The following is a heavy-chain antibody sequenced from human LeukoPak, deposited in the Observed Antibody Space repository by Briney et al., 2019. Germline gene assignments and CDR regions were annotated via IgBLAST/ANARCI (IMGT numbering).Heavy chain of an antibody. CDR3: ARGSRGYSYG. D-gene: IGHD5-18*01. J-gene: IGHJ4*02. Sequence: SETLSLTCTVSGGSVSSGSYYWSWLRQPPGKGLEWIGYIYYSGSTNYNPSLKSRVTISVDASKNQFSLKLSSVTAADTAVYYCARGSRGYSYGWGQGTLVTVSS. CDR2: IYYSGST. V-gene: IGHV4-61*01. CDR1: GGSVSSGSYY.